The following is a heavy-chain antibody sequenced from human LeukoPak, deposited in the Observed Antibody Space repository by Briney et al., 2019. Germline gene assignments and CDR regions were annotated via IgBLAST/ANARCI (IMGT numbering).Heavy chain of an antibody. Sequence: SETLSLTCTVSGGSISSGGYYWSWIRQHPGKGLEWIGYIYYSGSTYYNPSLKSRVTISVDTSKNQFSLKLSSVTAADTAVYYRARVKRSGSYIDYWGQGTLVTVSS. J-gene: IGHJ4*02. D-gene: IGHD3-10*01. CDR1: GGSISSGGYY. CDR2: IYYSGST. V-gene: IGHV4-31*03. CDR3: ARVKRSGSYIDY.